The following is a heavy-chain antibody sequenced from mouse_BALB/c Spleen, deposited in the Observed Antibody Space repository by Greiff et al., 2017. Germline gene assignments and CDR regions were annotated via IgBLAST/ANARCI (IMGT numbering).Heavy chain of an antibody. J-gene: IGHJ4*01. CDR3: ARGGYGRRALDY. D-gene: IGHD2-10*02. Sequence: QVQLQQPGAELVKPGASVKLSCKASGYTFTSYWMNWVKQRPGRGLEWIGRIDPSDSETHYNQKFKDKATLTVDKSSSTAYIQLSSLTSEDSAVYYYARGGYGRRALDYWGQGTSVTVSS. V-gene: IGHV1-69*02. CDR2: IDPSDSET. CDR1: GYTFTSYW.